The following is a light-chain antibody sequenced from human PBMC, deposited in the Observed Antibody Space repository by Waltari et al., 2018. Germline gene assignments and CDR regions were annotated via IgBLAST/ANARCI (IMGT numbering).Light chain of an antibody. Sequence: DIVMTQSPGSLVVSLGERATLNCKSGQDILYNSNNKNYLAWYQHKPGQSPKLLFYWASTRASGVPDRVSGSESGTDFTLTISRVQAEDVAIYYCQQYYKTPSFGGGTKVE. CDR3: QQYYKTPS. CDR2: WAS. J-gene: IGKJ4*01. V-gene: IGKV4-1*01. CDR1: QDILYNSNNKNY.